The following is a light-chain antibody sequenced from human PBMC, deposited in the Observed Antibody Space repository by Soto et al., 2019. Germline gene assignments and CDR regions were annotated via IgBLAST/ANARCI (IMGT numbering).Light chain of an antibody. V-gene: IGKV3-15*01. Sequence: EIVMTQSPATLSVSPGERATLSCRASQSVSGHLAWYHHKPGQAPRLLIYGASTRATGISARFSGSGSGTEFTLTISSLQSEDFAVYYCQQYNTWPLTFAQGTKLELK. CDR2: GAS. CDR1: QSVSGH. J-gene: IGKJ2*01. CDR3: QQYNTWPLT.